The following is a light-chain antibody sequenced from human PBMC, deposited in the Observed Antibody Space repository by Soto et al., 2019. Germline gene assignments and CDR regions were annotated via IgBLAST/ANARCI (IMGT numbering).Light chain of an antibody. CDR2: DAF. J-gene: IGKJ1*01. CDR1: QSIGNL. V-gene: IGKV1-5*01. CDR3: LQYDNNSPKT. Sequence: DIQMTQSPSILSASVGDRVTITCRASQSIGNLLAWYQKKPGKAPKPLIYDAFHLESGVPSRFSGSGSGTEFTLTFSSLHPDDFATYYCLQYDNNSPKTFGQGTKVEL.